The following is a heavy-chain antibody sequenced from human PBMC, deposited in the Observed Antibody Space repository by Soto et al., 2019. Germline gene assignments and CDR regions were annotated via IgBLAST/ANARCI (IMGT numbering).Heavy chain of an antibody. CDR1: GFSFSNYN. J-gene: IGHJ5*02. CDR3: ARESRGFDP. Sequence: EVQLVESGGGLVNPGGSLRLSCVASGFSFSNYNMNWVRQAPGKGLEWVSSISSRSSTITYYADSMKGRSTTSRNNANNSLYLQMNSLRAEDTAVYYCARESRGFDPWGQGTLVAASS. CDR2: ISSRSSTIT. V-gene: IGHV3-21*01.